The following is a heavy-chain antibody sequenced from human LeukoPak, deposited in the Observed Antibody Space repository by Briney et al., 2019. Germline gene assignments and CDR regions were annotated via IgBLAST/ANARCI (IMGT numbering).Heavy chain of an antibody. CDR1: GGSFSGYY. CDR2: SYYSGST. V-gene: IGHV4-59*08. CDR3: ARSSFGELEYFDY. J-gene: IGHJ4*02. Sequence: PSETLSLTCAVYGGSFSGYYWSWIRQPPGKGLEWIGYSYYSGSTYYNPSLKSRVTISVDTSKSQFSLKLSSVTAADTAVYYCARSSFGELEYFDYWGQGTLVTVSS. D-gene: IGHD3-10*01.